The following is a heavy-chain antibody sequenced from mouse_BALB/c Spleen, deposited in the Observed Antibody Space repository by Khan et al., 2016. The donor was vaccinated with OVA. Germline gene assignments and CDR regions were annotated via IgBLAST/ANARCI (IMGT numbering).Heavy chain of an antibody. CDR2: IDPANGYT. Sequence: VQLKQSGAELVKPGASVKLSCTTSGFNIKDTYIHWVKQRPEQGLVWIGRIDPANGYTKYDPRFRGKATITTETSSNTAYLQLSSLTSEDTAVYCCARITYSDGSYWGQGTVVTVPA. J-gene: IGHJ3*01. V-gene: IGHV14-3*02. D-gene: IGHD1-1*01. CDR3: ARITYSDGSY. CDR1: GFNIKDTY.